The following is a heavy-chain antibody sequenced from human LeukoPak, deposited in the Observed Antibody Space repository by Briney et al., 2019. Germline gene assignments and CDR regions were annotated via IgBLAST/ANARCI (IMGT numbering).Heavy chain of an antibody. V-gene: IGHV3-11*04. CDR3: AKDQQRFLEWSPSDY. D-gene: IGHD3-3*01. CDR1: GFTFSDYY. CDR2: ISSSGSTI. Sequence: GGSLRLSCAASGFTFSDYYMSWIRQAPGKGLEWVSYISSSGSTIYYADSVKGRFTISRDNAKNSLYLQMNSLRPEDTAVYYCAKDQQRFLEWSPSDYWGQGTLVTVSS. J-gene: IGHJ4*02.